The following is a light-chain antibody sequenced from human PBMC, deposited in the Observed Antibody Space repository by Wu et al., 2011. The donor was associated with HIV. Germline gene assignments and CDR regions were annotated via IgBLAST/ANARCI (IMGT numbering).Light chain of an antibody. J-gene: IGKJ2*01. CDR2: GAS. Sequence: EIVLTQSPATLSLSPGERATLSCRASQSVSNSLAWYQQKLGQAPRLLIHGASSRAPGIPARFSGTGSGTDFNLTISRLEPEDFAVYHCQQYGNSPYTFGQGTK. CDR3: QQYGNSPYT. CDR1: QSVSNS. V-gene: IGKV3-20*01.